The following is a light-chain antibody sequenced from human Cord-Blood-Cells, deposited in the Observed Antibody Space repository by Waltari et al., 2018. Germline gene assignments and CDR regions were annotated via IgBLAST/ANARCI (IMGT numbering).Light chain of an antibody. CDR3: AAWDDSLSGSWV. CDR1: SSKIGSNY. J-gene: IGLJ3*02. V-gene: IGLV1-47*01. Sequence: QSVLTQPPSASGTPGQRVTISCSGSSSKIGSNYVYWYQQLPGTAPKLLIYRNNTRPSGVPDRFSGSKSGSSASLAISGLRSEDEADYYCAAWDDSLSGSWVFGGGTKLTVL. CDR2: RNN.